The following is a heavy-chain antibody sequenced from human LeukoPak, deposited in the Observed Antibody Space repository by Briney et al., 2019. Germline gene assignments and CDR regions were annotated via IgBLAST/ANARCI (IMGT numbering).Heavy chain of an antibody. CDR2: IYSSGST. CDR1: GGSISSSSYR. CDR3: ARDAYSGSWYYFAS. Sequence: PSETLSLTCTVSGGSISSSSYRWSWVRQPPGKGLEWIGTIYSSGSTYYKPSLRNRVTISVDTSKNQFSVKLNSVTAADTAVYYGARDAYSGSWYYFASGGQGPLVPVSS. V-gene: IGHV4-39*02. J-gene: IGHJ4*02. D-gene: IGHD6-13*01.